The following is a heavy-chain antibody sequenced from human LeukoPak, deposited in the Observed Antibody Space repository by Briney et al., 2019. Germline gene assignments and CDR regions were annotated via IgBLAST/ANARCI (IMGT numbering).Heavy chain of an antibody. CDR3: ARWYVSPEQQTADAFDI. V-gene: IGHV4-61*02. D-gene: IGHD6-13*01. CDR2: IYTSGST. J-gene: IGHJ3*02. CDR1: GGSISSGSHY. Sequence: SQTLSLTCTVSGGSISSGSHYWSWIRQPAGKGLEWIGRIYTSGSTSYNPSLKSRVTISVDTSKNQFSLKLSSVTAADTAVYYCARWYVSPEQQTADAFDIWGQGTMVTVSS.